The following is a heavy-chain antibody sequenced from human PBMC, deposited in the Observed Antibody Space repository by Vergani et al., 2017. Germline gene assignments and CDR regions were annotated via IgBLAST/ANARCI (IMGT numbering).Heavy chain of an antibody. D-gene: IGHD2-15*01. Sequence: QVQLVQSGAEVKKPGASVKVSCKASGYTFTGYYMHWVRQAPGQGLEWMGWINPNSGGTNYAQKFQGRVTMTRDTSISTAYMELSRLRSDDTAEYYCARDLGYCSGGSCYSATFDYWGQGTLVTVSS. CDR2: INPNSGGT. CDR3: ARDLGYCSGGSCYSATFDY. CDR1: GYTFTGYY. V-gene: IGHV1-2*02. J-gene: IGHJ4*02.